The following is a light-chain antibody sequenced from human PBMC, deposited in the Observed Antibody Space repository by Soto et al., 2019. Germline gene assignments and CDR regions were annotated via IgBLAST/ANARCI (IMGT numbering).Light chain of an antibody. CDR2: RSN. Sequence: QSVLTQPPSASGTPGQRVTISCSGSSSNIGTNYVYWYQQLPGAAPKLLIYRSNQRPSGVPDRFSGSKSGTSASLAISGLRSEDEADYYCAAWDDSLSGPLFVFGTGTKVTVL. CDR1: SSNIGTNY. J-gene: IGLJ1*01. CDR3: AAWDDSLSGPLFV. V-gene: IGLV1-47*01.